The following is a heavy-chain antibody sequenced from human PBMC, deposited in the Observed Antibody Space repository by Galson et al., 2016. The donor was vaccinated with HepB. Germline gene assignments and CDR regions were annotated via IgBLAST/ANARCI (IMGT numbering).Heavy chain of an antibody. CDR1: GYTFTSYD. J-gene: IGHJ6*02. CDR3: ARPGRRIAVGGNYGMDV. Sequence: SVKVSCKASGYTFTSYDINWVRQATGQGLEWMGWMNPNSGNTGYAQEFQGRVTMTRNTSISTAYMELSSLRSEDTAVYYCARPGRRIAVGGNYGMDVWGQGTTVTVSS. CDR2: MNPNSGNT. V-gene: IGHV1-8*01. D-gene: IGHD6-19*01.